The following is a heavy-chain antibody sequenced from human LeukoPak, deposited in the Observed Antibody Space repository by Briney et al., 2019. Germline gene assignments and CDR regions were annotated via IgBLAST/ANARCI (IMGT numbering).Heavy chain of an antibody. J-gene: IGHJ5*02. CDR2: ISGNGGTT. V-gene: IGHV3-23*01. Sequence: GGSLRLSCAASGFTFSSYAMSWVRQAPGKGLEWVSAISGNGGTTYYADSVKGRFTISRDNSKNTLYLQMNSLRAEDTAVYYCAKDTGHGGFDPWGQGTLVTVSS. CDR3: AKDTGHGGFDP. CDR1: GFTFSSYA. D-gene: IGHD4-23*01.